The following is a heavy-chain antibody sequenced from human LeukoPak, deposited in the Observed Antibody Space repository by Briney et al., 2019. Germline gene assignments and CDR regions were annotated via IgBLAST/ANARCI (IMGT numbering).Heavy chain of an antibody. CDR1: GYTFTGYY. Sequence: GASVKVSCKASGYTFTGYYMHWVRQAPGQGLEWMGWINPNSGGTNYAQKFQGRVTMTRDTSISTAYMELSRLRSDDTAVYYCARDLGPSIAVAGFDYWGQGTLVTVSS. CDR3: ARDLGPSIAVAGFDY. D-gene: IGHD6-19*01. CDR2: INPNSGGT. V-gene: IGHV1-2*02. J-gene: IGHJ4*02.